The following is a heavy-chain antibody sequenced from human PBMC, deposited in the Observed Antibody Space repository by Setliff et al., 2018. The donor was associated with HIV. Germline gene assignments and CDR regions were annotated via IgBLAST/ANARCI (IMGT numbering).Heavy chain of an antibody. J-gene: IGHJ5*02. CDR3: ARHRAQRGSGTYYDDWFDP. Sequence: PSETLSLTCAVYGGSLSGYYWSWIRQSPEKGLEWIGEVHYTGRTSYDPPFKSRVIISVDMSKSQFSLSLISVTAADTAVYYCARHRAQRGSGTYYDDWFDPWGQGTLVTVLL. CDR2: VHYTGRT. CDR1: GGSLSGYY. V-gene: IGHV4-34*01. D-gene: IGHD3-10*01.